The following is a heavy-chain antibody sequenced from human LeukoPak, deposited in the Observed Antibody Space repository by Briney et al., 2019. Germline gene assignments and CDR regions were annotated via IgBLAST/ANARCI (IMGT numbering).Heavy chain of an antibody. CDR2: ISYDGSNK. CDR3: ARVHCSSTSCYQYRELAFDI. Sequence: PGGSLRLSCAASGFTFSSYAMHWVRQAPGKGLEWVAVISYDGSNKYYADSVKGRFTISRDNSKNTLYLQMNSLRAEDTAVYYCARVHCSSTSCYQYRELAFDIWAKGQWSPSLQ. V-gene: IGHV3-30*01. CDR1: GFTFSSYA. J-gene: IGHJ3*02. D-gene: IGHD2-2*01.